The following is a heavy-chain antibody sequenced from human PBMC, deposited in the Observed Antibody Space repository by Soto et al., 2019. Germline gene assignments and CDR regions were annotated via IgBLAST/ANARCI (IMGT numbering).Heavy chain of an antibody. J-gene: IGHJ3*02. CDR3: ARTDYYDSSGYYTDAFDI. Sequence: ASVKVSCKASGYTFTSYGISWVRQAPGQGLEWMGWISAYNGNTNYAQKLQGRVTMTTDTSTSTAYMELRSLRSDDTAVYYCARTDYYDSSGYYTDAFDIWGQGTMVTVS. V-gene: IGHV1-18*01. CDR2: ISAYNGNT. D-gene: IGHD3-22*01. CDR1: GYTFTSYG.